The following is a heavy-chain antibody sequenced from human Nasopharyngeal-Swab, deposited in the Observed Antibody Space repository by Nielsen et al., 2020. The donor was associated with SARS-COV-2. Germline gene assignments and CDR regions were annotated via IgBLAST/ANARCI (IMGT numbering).Heavy chain of an antibody. D-gene: IGHD3-22*01. CDR3: AREPDTMIAVSPDAFDI. V-gene: IGHV4-61*01. CDR1: GGSVSSGSYY. J-gene: IGHJ3*02. Sequence: GSLRLSCTVSGGSVSSGSYYWSWIRQPPGKGLEWIGYIYYSGSTNYNPSLKSRVTISVDTSKNQFSLKLRSVTAADTAVYYCAREPDTMIAVSPDAFDIWGQGTMVTVSS. CDR2: IYYSGST.